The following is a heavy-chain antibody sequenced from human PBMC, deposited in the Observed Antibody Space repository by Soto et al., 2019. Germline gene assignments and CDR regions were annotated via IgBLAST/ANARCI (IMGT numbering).Heavy chain of an antibody. V-gene: IGHV4-4*02. D-gene: IGHD1-7*01. CDR1: GGSFTSNNL. Sequence: SSGTLSLTCAVSGGSFTSNNLWTSVRQPPGQGLEWIGEIYRTGSTNYNPSLKSRVTISLDKSENQFSLKVTSLTAADTAVYYCARRDPGTSVDYWGQGTLVTVSS. J-gene: IGHJ4*02. CDR2: IYRTGST. CDR3: ARRDPGTSVDY.